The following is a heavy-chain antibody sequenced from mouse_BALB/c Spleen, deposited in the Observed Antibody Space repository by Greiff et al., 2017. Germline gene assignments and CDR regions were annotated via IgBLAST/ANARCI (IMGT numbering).Heavy chain of an antibody. CDR3: VRNYGYSTWFAY. D-gene: IGHD1-2*01. J-gene: IGHJ3*01. V-gene: IGHV10S3*01. CDR1: GFTFNTNA. Sequence: GGGLVQPKGSLKLSCAASGFTFNTNAMNWVRQAPGKGLEWVARIRSKSNNYATYYADSVKDRFTISRDDSQSMLYLQMNNLKTEDTAMYYCVRNYGYSTWFAYWGQGTLVTVSA. CDR2: IRSKSNNYAT.